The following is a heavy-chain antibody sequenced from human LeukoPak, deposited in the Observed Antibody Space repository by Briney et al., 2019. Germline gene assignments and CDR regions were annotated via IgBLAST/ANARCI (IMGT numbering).Heavy chain of an antibody. CDR1: GFTFSSYD. D-gene: IGHD1-7*01. CDR3: ARVPNWNSVNWFDP. J-gene: IGHJ5*02. Sequence: GGSLRLSCAASGFTFSSYDMNWVRQAPGKGLEWVSSISSTSSYIYYADSVKGRFTISRDNAKNSLYLQMNSLRAGDTAVYYCARVPNWNSVNWFDPWGQGTLVTVSS. CDR2: ISSTSSYI. V-gene: IGHV3-21*01.